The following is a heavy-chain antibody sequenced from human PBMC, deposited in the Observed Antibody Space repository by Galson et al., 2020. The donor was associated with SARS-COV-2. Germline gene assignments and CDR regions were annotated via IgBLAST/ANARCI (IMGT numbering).Heavy chain of an antibody. CDR1: GLSFRSYS. Sequence: GGSLRLSCAASGLSFRSYSVNWVRQAPGKGPEWVAYISSMTGVTIAYADSVKGRFNIFRDNDKNSVYLQMNSLRDEDTAVYYCTKGALFDPWGQGTLVTVSS. J-gene: IGHJ5*02. CDR3: TKGALFDP. V-gene: IGHV3-48*02. CDR2: ISSMTGVTI.